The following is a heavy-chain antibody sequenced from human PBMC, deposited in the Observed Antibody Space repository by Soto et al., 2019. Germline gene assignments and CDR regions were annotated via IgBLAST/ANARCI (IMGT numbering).Heavy chain of an antibody. D-gene: IGHD1-1*01. J-gene: IGHJ3*02. V-gene: IGHV4-34*01. CDR3: ARVERGTVTTVVDAFDI. CDR2: MSHSGGT. CDR1: GGFVSSGSYY. Sequence: QVQLQQWGAGLLKPSETLSLTCAVYGGFVSSGSYYWSWIRQPPGKGLEWIGEMSHSGGTHFNPSLKSRGTISVDTSKNQFSLNIYSVTAADTALYYCARVERGTVTTVVDAFDIWGPGTMVTVSS.